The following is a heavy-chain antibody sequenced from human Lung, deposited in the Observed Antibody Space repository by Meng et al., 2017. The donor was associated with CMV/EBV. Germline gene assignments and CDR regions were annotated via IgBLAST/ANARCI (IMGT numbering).Heavy chain of an antibody. Sequence: SCAASGLTFSDYYMSWIRQAPGKGLEWVSYISSSGSTIYYADSVKGRFTISRDNAKNSLYLQMNSLRAEDTAVYYCARDAVGHYYGMDVSGQGPTVTVSS. CDR2: ISSSGSTI. CDR1: GLTFSDYY. J-gene: IGHJ6*02. V-gene: IGHV3-11*04. CDR3: ARDAVGHYYGMDV. D-gene: IGHD3-16*01.